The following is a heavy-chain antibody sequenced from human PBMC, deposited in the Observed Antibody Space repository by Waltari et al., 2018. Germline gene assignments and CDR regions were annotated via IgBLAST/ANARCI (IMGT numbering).Heavy chain of an antibody. CDR2: IQRDGNGK. D-gene: IGHD1-26*01. CDR1: GLTFSSYW. V-gene: IGHV3-7*01. Sequence: EVQLVESVGDLVQPGGSLRLSCSASGLTFSSYWMTWVRQAPGKGLEWVANIQRDGNGKYYADSVKGRFTISRDNAKNSLYLQMNSLRAEDTAVYYCARAYSGSYETWGQGTLVTVSS. J-gene: IGHJ3*01. CDR3: ARAYSGSYET.